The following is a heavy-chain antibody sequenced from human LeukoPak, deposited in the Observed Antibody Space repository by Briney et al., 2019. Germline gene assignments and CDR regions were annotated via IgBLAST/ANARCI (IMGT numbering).Heavy chain of an antibody. J-gene: IGHJ6*04. D-gene: IGHD2-2*01. CDR1: GFAFSSYA. CDR2: ISGSGVST. CDR3: AKTLGYCTTTSCFPYYGMDV. V-gene: IGHV3-23*01. Sequence: GGSLRLSCAASGFAFSSYAMSCVRQAPGMGLEWVSAISGSGVSTYYSDSVKGRFTISRDNSKNTLYLQMNNLRAEDTAVYYCAKTLGYCTTTSCFPYYGMDVWGKGTTVTVSS.